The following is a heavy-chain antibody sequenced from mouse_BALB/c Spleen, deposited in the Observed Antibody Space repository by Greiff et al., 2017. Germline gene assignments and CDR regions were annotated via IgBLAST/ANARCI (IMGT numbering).Heavy chain of an antibody. Sequence: VQLKESGAELVKPGASVKLSCTASGFNIKDTYMHWVKQRPEQGLEWIGRIDPANGNTKYDPKFQGKATITADTSSNTAYLQLSSLTSEDTAVYYCARSDYYGSSRYFDYWGQGTTLTVSS. D-gene: IGHD1-1*01. V-gene: IGHV14-3*02. J-gene: IGHJ2*01. CDR3: ARSDYYGSSRYFDY. CDR1: GFNIKDTY. CDR2: IDPANGNT.